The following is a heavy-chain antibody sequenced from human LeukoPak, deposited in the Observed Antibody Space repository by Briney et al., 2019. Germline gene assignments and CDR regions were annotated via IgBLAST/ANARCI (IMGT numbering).Heavy chain of an antibody. D-gene: IGHD3-10*01. Sequence: GGSLRLSCSASGFTFSSYAMYWVRQAPGKGLEYVSGISSNGGTTYYADSVKGRFAISRDNSKNTLYLQMSSLRAGDTAVYYCVKVGVYGSGSYPLYYFDYWGQGTLVTVSS. V-gene: IGHV3-64D*06. CDR1: GFTFSSYA. J-gene: IGHJ4*02. CDR2: ISSNGGTT. CDR3: VKVGVYGSGSYPLYYFDY.